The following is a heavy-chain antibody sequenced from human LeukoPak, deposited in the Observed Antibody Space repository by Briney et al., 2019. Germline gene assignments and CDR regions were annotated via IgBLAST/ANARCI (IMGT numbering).Heavy chain of an antibody. CDR2: ISGDGGST. J-gene: IGHJ3*02. V-gene: IGHV3-43*02. Sequence: PGGSLRLSCAASGFTFDDYAMHWVRQAPGKGLEWVSLISGDGGSTYYADSVKGRFTISRDNSKNSLYLQMNSLRTEDTALYYCAKDMAVGDSPEGAFDIWGQGTMVTVSS. CDR1: GFTFDDYA. CDR3: AKDMAVGDSPEGAFDI. D-gene: IGHD1-26*01.